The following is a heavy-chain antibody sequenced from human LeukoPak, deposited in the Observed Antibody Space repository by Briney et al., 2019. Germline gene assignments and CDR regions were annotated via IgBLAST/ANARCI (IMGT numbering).Heavy chain of an antibody. D-gene: IGHD6-6*01. CDR3: AREAYSSSSDY. CDR2: INTNTGNP. V-gene: IGHV7-4-1*02. CDR1: GGTFSSYA. J-gene: IGHJ4*02. Sequence: ASVKVSCKASGGTFSSYAISWVRQAPGQGLERMGWINTNTGNPTYAQGFTGRFVFSLDTSVSTAYLQISSLKAEDTAVYYCAREAYSSSSDYWGQGTLVTVSS.